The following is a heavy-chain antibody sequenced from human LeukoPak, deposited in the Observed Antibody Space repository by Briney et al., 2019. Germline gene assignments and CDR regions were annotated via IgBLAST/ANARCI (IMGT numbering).Heavy chain of an antibody. CDR2: INHSGST. J-gene: IGHJ5*02. V-gene: IGHV4-34*01. CDR1: GFTFSSYA. D-gene: IGHD3-10*01. Sequence: GSLRLSCAASGFTFSSYAMSWIRQPPGKGLEWIGEINHSGSTNYNPSLKSRVTISVDTSKNQFSLKLSSVTAADTALYYCARISYGSGSYKFDPWGQGTLVTVSS. CDR3: ARISYGSGSYKFDP.